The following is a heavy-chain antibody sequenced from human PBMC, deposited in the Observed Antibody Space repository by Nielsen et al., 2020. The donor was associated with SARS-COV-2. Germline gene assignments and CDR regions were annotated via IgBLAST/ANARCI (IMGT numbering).Heavy chain of an antibody. CDR3: ARDEATTIFGVVIAGQDDAFDI. J-gene: IGHJ3*02. Sequence: VRQAPGKGLEWVSSISSSTYIYYADSVKGRFTISRDNAKNSLYLQMNSLRAEDTAVYYCARDEATTIFGVVIAGQDDAFDIWGQGTMVTVSS. D-gene: IGHD3-3*01. CDR2: ISSSTYI. V-gene: IGHV3-69-1*01.